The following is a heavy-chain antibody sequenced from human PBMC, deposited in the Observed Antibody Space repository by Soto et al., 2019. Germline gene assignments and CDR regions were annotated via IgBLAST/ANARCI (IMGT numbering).Heavy chain of an antibody. CDR2: IYPGDSDT. CDR3: ARSRIIGMTWSFDF. CDR1: GYSFTNYW. J-gene: IGHJ4*02. Sequence: GESLKISCKGSGYSFTNYWIGWVRQMPGKGLEWMGIIYPGDSDTRYSPSFQGQVTISADKSTNTAYLQWSGLKASDTAMYYCARSRIIGMTWSFDFWGQGTLVTVSS. D-gene: IGHD1-20*01. V-gene: IGHV5-51*01.